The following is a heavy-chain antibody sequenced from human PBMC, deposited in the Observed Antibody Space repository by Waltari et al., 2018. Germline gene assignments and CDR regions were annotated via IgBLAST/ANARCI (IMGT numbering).Heavy chain of an antibody. CDR2: ISGSSSHI. J-gene: IGHJ6*02. Sequence: EVQLVESVGGLVKPGGSLSPSGAALAITFSAYDRHWVRQAPGKGLEWVSSISGSSSHIYYAASVRGRFTISRDNAQSSLYLQMDTLRAEDTAVYYCASRSPPARYNAMDFWGQGTTVTVSS. V-gene: IGHV3-21*06. CDR1: AITFSAYD. D-gene: IGHD2-2*01. CDR3: ASRSPPARYNAMDF.